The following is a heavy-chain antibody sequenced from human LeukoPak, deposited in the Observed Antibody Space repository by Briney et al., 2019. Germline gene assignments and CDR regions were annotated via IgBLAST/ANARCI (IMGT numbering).Heavy chain of an antibody. CDR2: ISGSGGST. V-gene: IGHV3-23*01. CDR1: GFTFSSYA. J-gene: IGHJ3*02. D-gene: IGHD5-12*01. CDR3: TRDSGYNAFDI. Sequence: GGSLRLSCAASGFTFSSYAMSWVRQAPGKGLEWASAISGSGGSTYYADSVKGRFTISRDNSKNTLYLQMNSLRGEDTAVYYCTRDSGYNAFDIWGQGTMVTVSS.